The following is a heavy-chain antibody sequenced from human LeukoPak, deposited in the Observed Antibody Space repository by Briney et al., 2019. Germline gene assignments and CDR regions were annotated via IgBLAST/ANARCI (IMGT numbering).Heavy chain of an antibody. CDR1: GGSISSGRYY. Sequence: SQTLSLTCTVSGGSISSGRYYWSWIRQPAGKGLEWIGRIYTSGSTNYSPSLKSRVTISVDTSKNQFSLKLSSVTAADTAVYYCSAEPQDYYDSSGYSDYWGQGTLVTVSS. CDR3: SAEPQDYYDSSGYSDY. V-gene: IGHV4-61*02. CDR2: IYTSGST. J-gene: IGHJ4*02. D-gene: IGHD3-22*01.